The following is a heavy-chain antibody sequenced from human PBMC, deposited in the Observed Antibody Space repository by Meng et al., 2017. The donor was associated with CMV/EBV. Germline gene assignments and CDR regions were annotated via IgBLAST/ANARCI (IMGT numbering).Heavy chain of an antibody. CDR1: GGTFSSYA. V-gene: IGHV1-69*10. Sequence: SVKVSCKASGGTFSSYAISWVRQAPGQGLEWMGGIIPILGIANYAQKFQGRVTITADKSTSTAYMELSSLRSEDTAVYYCARGISSDYDFWCGKVNWFDPWGHATLLPLSS. CDR2: IIPILGIA. D-gene: IGHD3-3*01. CDR3: ARGISSDYDFWCGKVNWFDP. J-gene: IGHJ5*02.